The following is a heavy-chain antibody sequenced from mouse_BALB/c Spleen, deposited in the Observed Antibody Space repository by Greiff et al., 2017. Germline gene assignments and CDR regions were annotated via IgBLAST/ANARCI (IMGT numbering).Heavy chain of an antibody. Sequence: EVQLVESGGGLVQPGGSRKLSCAASGFTFSSFGMHWVRQAPEKGLEWVAYISSGSSTIYYADTVKGRFTISRDNPKNTLFLQMTSLRSEDTAMYYCATHYGSSDPFDYWGQGTTLTDSS. CDR2: ISSGSSTI. CDR1: GFTFSSFG. D-gene: IGHD1-1*01. V-gene: IGHV5-17*02. CDR3: ATHYGSSDPFDY. J-gene: IGHJ2*01.